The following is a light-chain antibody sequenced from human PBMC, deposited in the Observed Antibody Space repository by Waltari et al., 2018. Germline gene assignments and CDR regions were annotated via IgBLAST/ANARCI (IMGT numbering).Light chain of an antibody. CDR2: KDN. V-gene: IGLV3-25*03. Sequence: SYELTQPPSVSVSPGQTAKITCSGDAFPKQYAYWYQQKPGQAPLLVIYKDNGRPSGIPQRFSGSSSGTTVTLTISGVQAEDEADYYCQSTDSSGTSVFGGGTKLTVL. J-gene: IGLJ2*01. CDR1: AFPKQY. CDR3: QSTDSSGTSV.